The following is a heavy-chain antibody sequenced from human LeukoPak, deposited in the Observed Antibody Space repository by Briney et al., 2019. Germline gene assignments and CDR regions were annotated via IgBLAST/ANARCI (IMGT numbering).Heavy chain of an antibody. J-gene: IGHJ4*02. CDR3: AREAVAGTRYFDY. CDR2: IYYSGST. D-gene: IGHD6-19*01. V-gene: IGHV4-61*01. Sequence: SETLSLTCTVSGGSVISGSYYWSSIRQPPGKGLEWIGYIYYSGSTNYNPSLKSRVTISVDTSKNQFSLKLSSVTAADTAVYYCAREAVAGTRYFDYWGQGTLVTVSS. CDR1: GGSVISGSYY.